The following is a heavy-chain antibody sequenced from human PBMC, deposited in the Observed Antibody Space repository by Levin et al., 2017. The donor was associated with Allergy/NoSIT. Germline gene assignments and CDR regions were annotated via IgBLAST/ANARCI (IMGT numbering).Heavy chain of an antibody. CDR1: GFTFRNHA. CDR3: AKGQDYGDTLHFDY. J-gene: IGHJ4*02. V-gene: IGHV3-23*01. Sequence: GGSLRLSCAASGFTFRNHAMNWVRQAPGKGLEWVSAITTSGATTHYADSVKGRFTISRDNSKHTLSLQMNSLRAEDTALYYCAKGQDYGDTLHFDYCGQGTLVTVSS. D-gene: IGHD4-17*01. CDR2: ITTSGATT.